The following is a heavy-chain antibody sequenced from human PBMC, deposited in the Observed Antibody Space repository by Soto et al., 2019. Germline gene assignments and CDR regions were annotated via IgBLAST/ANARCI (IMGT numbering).Heavy chain of an antibody. Sequence: SETLSLTCTVSGGSISSSSYYWGWIRQPPGKGLEWIGSIYYSGSTYYNPSLKSRVTISVDTSKNQFSLKLSSVTAADTAVYYCARHDEEERYSLSNWFDPWGQGTLVTVSS. V-gene: IGHV4-39*01. D-gene: IGHD3-9*01. J-gene: IGHJ5*02. CDR2: IYYSGST. CDR3: ARHDEEERYSLSNWFDP. CDR1: GGSISSSSYY.